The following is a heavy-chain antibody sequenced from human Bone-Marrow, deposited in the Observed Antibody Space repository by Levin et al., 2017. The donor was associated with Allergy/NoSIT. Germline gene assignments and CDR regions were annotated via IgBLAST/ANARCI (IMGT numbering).Heavy chain of an antibody. CDR2: INPNSGGT. V-gene: IGHV1-2*06. CDR1: GDTFTGSY. CDR3: ASRLVADTFDI. D-gene: IGHD4-11*01. J-gene: IGHJ3*02. Sequence: ASVKVSCTASGDTFTGSYIHWIRQARGRGLEWVGRINPNSGGTNYAQIFEGRVTMTTDSSINTVYMELTSLRSDDAAVYYCASRLVADTFDIWGLGTMVTVSS.